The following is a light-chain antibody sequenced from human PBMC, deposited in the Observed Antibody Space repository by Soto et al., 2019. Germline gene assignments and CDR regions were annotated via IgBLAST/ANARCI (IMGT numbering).Light chain of an antibody. J-gene: IGKJ1*01. CDR1: QTVGSN. V-gene: IGKV3D-15*01. CDR2: GAS. Sequence: EIVMTQSPATLSVSPGERATLSCRASQTVGSNIAWYQQKPGQAPRRLIYGASIRATGIPDRFSGSGSGTDFTLTISSPQSEDIVIYYCQQFNTWPRTVGQGTKVDSK. CDR3: QQFNTWPRT.